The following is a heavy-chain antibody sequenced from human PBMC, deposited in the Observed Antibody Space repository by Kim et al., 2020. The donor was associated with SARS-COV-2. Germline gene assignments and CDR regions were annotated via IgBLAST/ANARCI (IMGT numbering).Heavy chain of an antibody. Sequence: GGSLRLSCAASGSTFSTYSMNWVRQAPVRGLEWISYISPDGSTIFYADSVKVRFTISRDNAHNSLYLHMNSLRDEATAVYFCARDRWSPFDIGAQGTMVT. CDR2: ISPDGSTI. J-gene: IGHJ3*02. V-gene: IGHV3-48*02. D-gene: IGHD2-15*01. CDR1: GSTFSTYS. CDR3: ARDRWSPFDI.